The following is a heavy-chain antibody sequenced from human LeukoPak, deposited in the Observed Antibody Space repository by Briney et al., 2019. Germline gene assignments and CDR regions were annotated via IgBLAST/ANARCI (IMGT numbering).Heavy chain of an antibody. Sequence: GGSLRLSCAASGFTFSSYSMNWVRQAPGKGLEWVSSISSSSSYIYYADSVKGRFTISRDNAKNSLYLQMNSLRAEDTAVYYCASAASGSYYTPFDYWGQGTLVTVSS. D-gene: IGHD3-10*01. CDR1: GFTFSSYS. V-gene: IGHV3-21*01. CDR2: ISSSSSYI. J-gene: IGHJ4*02. CDR3: ASAASGSYYTPFDY.